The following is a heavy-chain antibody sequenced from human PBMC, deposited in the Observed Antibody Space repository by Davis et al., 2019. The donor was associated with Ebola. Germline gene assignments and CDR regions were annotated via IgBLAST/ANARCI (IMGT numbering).Heavy chain of an antibody. CDR1: GFTFSRYW. CDR3: ARVGFWTTETHHYYDMDV. D-gene: IGHD3/OR15-3a*01. J-gene: IGHJ6*04. CDR2: IKQDGSEK. Sequence: PGGSLRLSCAASGFTFSRYWMSWVRQAPGKGLEWVANIKQDGSEKYYADSVKGRFTISRDNSKNTLYLQMNTLRAEDTAVYYCARVGFWTTETHHYYDMDVWGKGTTVTVSS. V-gene: IGHV3-7*01.